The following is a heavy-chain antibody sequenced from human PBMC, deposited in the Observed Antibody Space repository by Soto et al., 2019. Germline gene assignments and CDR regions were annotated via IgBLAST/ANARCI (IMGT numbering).Heavy chain of an antibody. CDR2: IYPGDSET. CDR1: GYTFSNFW. Sequence: GESLKISCRCSGYTFSNFWIAWVRQLPGKGLEYMGIIYPGDSETRYSPSFHGKVTISADRSIGTAYLQWSSLEASDSAFYFCARSPRSRPYFDYWGQGALVTVS. J-gene: IGHJ4*02. D-gene: IGHD6-13*01. V-gene: IGHV5-51*01. CDR3: ARSPRSRPYFDY.